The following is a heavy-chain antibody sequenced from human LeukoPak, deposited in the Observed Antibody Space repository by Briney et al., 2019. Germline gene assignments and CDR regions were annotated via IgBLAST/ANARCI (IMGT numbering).Heavy chain of an antibody. CDR1: GFDFINFH. CDR3: ARDFLWLVDY. Sequence: GGSLRLSCAASGFDFINFHIHWVRQAPGKGLEWLAFVSKDGNNIYYADFVKGRFTISRDNSKSTLYLQMNSLRADDTAIYYCARDFLWLVDYWGQGTLVTVSS. CDR2: VSKDGNNI. J-gene: IGHJ4*02. D-gene: IGHD6-19*01. V-gene: IGHV3-30-3*01.